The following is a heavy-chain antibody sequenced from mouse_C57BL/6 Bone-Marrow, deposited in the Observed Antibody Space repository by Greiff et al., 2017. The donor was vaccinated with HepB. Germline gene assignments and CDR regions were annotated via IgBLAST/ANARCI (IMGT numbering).Heavy chain of an antibody. J-gene: IGHJ3*01. CDR1: GFTFSDFY. D-gene: IGHD2-4*01. Sequence: EVMLVESGGGLVQSGRSLRLSCATSGFTFSDFYMEWVRQAPGKGLEWIAASRNKANDYTTEYIASVKGRFIVSRDTSQSILYLQMNALRAKDTASYYCARDDYDYAGFAYWGQGTLVTVSA. CDR3: ARDDYDYAGFAY. V-gene: IGHV7-1*01. CDR2: SRNKANDYTT.